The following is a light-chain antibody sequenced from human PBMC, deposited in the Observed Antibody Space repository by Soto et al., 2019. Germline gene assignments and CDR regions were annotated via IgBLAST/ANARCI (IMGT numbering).Light chain of an antibody. Sequence: EIVLTQSPGTLSLSPGERATLSCRASQSVGSIYLAWYQQKPGQAPRLLMYEASTRATGIPARFSGGGSGTDFTLTISSLEPEDFAVYYCQQRSDWPWTFGQGTKVHIK. CDR2: EAS. V-gene: IGKV3D-20*02. CDR1: QSVGSIY. J-gene: IGKJ1*01. CDR3: QQRSDWPWT.